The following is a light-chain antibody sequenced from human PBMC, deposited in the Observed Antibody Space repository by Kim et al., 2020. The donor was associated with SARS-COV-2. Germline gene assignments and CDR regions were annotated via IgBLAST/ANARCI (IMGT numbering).Light chain of an antibody. J-gene: IGKJ1*01. CDR1: QSISSW. CDR3: QQYNRHSWT. Sequence: ASGGNRVTISCRASQSISSWLAWYQQKPGKAPKLLIYKASRVESVVPTRFSGSGGGTEFTLTISSLQPDDVANYYWQQYNRHSWTFGQGTKVEIK. CDR2: KAS. V-gene: IGKV1-5*03.